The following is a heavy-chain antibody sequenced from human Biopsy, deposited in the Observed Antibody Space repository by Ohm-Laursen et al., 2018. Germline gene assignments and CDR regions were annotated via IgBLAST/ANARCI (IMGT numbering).Heavy chain of an antibody. J-gene: IGHJ6*02. CDR1: GFTFSSSA. CDR2: IVVVSGHT. CDR3: AATSTLYYYYYAMDV. Sequence: SVKVSCKASGFTFSSSAVQWVRQARGQRLEWIGWIVVVSGHTDYAQKFQERVTITRDMSTSTAYMELTSLRSEDTAVYYCAATSTLYYYYYAMDVWDQGTTITVSS. V-gene: IGHV1-58*01.